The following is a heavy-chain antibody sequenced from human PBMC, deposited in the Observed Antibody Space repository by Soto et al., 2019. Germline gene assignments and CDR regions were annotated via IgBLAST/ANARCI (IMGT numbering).Heavy chain of an antibody. CDR1: GYSMTIYG. J-gene: IGHJ5*02. CDR2: ISAYYVYT. Sequence: VEVACKASGYSMTIYGRRCLRQAPGQGPEWMGGISAYYVYTDYAQKFQGSVTMTTDTSPSPAYMELSSLSSVPTAVYSCARSVLRSELSPYSAPGGQGTLVT. D-gene: IGHD1-26*01. CDR3: ARSVLRSELSPYSAP. V-gene: IGHV1-18*01.